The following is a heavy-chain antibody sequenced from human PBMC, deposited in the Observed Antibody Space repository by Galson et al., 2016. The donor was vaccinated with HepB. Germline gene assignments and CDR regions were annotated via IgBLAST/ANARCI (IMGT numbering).Heavy chain of an antibody. D-gene: IGHD2-21*02. CDR2: ISGTSTYI. V-gene: IGHV3-21*01. Sequence: SLRLSGAASLSSFSTYTINWLRQAPGKGLEWVSSISGTSTYIYYSDSVRGRFTISRDNAKSSLYLHMSSLRAEDTAVYYCATSGGGYHFYYDYWGQGTLVTLSS. CDR3: ATSGGGYHFYYDY. J-gene: IGHJ4*02. CDR1: LSSFSTYT.